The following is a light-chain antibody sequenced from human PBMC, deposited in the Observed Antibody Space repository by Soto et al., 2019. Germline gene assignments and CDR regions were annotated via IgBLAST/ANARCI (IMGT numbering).Light chain of an antibody. Sequence: QSVLTQPPSASGTPGQRVTISCSGSSSNIGNNPVNWYQQLPGTAPKLLMYSNSHRPSGVPDRFSGSKSGTSASLAISGLQSEDEADYYCAAWDDSLTGSWVFGGGTKLTVL. J-gene: IGLJ3*02. CDR1: SSNIGNNP. CDR2: SNS. CDR3: AAWDDSLTGSWV. V-gene: IGLV1-44*01.